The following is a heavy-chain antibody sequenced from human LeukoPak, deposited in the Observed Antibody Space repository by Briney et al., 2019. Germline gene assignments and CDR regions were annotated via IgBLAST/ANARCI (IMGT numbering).Heavy chain of an antibody. CDR3: AELGITMIGGV. CDR2: ISSSGSTI. Sequence: GGSLRLSCAASGFTFNSYEMDWVRQAPGKGLEWVSYISSSGSTIYYADSVKGRFTISRDNARNSLYLQMNSLRAEDTAVYYCAELGITMIGGVWGKGTTVTISS. V-gene: IGHV3-48*03. CDR1: GFTFNSYE. D-gene: IGHD3-10*02. J-gene: IGHJ6*04.